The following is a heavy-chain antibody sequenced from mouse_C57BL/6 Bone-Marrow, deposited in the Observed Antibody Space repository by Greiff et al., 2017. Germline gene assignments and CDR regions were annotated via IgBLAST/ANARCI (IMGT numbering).Heavy chain of an antibody. J-gene: IGHJ3*01. CDR1: GYSFTGYY. Sequence: VQLQQSGPELVKPGASVKISCKASGYSFTGYYMNWVKQSPEKSLEWIGEINPSTGGTTYNQKFKAKATLTVDKSSSPAYMQLKSLTSEDSAVYYCANSSGYVWFAYWGQGTLVTVSA. D-gene: IGHD3-2*02. V-gene: IGHV1-42*01. CDR3: ANSSGYVWFAY. CDR2: INPSTGGT.